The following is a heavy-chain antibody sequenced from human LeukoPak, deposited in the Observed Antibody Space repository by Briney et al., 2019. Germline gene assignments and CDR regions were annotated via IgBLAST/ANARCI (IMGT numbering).Heavy chain of an antibody. Sequence: GGSLRLSCAASGFTFSSYSMNWVRQAPGKGLEWVSSISSSSSYIYYADSVKGRFTISRDNAKNSLYLQMNSLRAEDTAVYYCARVSAVGSYGGNLRYFDYWGQGTLVTVSS. V-gene: IGHV3-21*01. CDR1: GFTFSSYS. CDR2: ISSSSSYI. J-gene: IGHJ4*02. CDR3: ARVSAVGSYGGNLRYFDY. D-gene: IGHD1-26*01.